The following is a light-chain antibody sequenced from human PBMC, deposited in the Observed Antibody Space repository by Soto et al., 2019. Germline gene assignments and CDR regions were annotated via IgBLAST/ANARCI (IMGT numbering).Light chain of an antibody. CDR1: QSISGY. CDR2: TAS. CDR3: QQSYSMTT. Sequence: DIQMTQSPSSLSASVGDRVTITCRASQSISGYLNWYQQKPGKAPKLLIYTASNLQSGVPSRFSGSGSGTDFTLTISSLQPEDFATYYCQQSYSMTTFGGGTKVEIK. J-gene: IGKJ4*01. V-gene: IGKV1-39*01.